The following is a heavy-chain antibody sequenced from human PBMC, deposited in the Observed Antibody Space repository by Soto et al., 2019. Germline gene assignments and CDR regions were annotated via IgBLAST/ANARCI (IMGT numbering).Heavy chain of an antibody. D-gene: IGHD3-22*01. V-gene: IGHV4-59*01. CDR3: ALRSMAVVPEY. CDR1: GDSISSYY. CDR2: LYYGRSA. Sequence: QVQLQESGPGLVKPSETLSLTCAVSGDSISSYYCMWIRQPPGKGLESIGYLYYGRSANYNPSLKSPVTLSVDTSTNQFTLTLSSMTAADTAVYYCALRSMAVVPEYWGQGTLVTVSS. J-gene: IGHJ4*02.